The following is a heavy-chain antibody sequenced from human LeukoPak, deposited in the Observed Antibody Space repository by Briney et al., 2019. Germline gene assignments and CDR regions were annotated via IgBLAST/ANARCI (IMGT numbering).Heavy chain of an antibody. D-gene: IGHD3-10*01. Sequence: SVKVSCKASGGTFSSYAISWVRQAPGQGLEWMGGIIPIFGTANYAQKFQGRVTITADESTSTAYMELSSLRSEDTAVYYCAKGSGSYYTPGYYYMDVWGKGTTVTISS. J-gene: IGHJ6*03. CDR3: AKGSGSYYTPGYYYMDV. CDR1: GGTFSSYA. V-gene: IGHV1-69*13. CDR2: IIPIFGTA.